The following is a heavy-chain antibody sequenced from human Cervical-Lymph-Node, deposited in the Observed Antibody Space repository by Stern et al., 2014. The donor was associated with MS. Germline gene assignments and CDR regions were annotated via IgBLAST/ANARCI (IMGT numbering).Heavy chain of an antibody. CDR2: IFPVFGTP. CDR3: ALSSETSDRWYSLGYDL. J-gene: IGHJ5*02. CDR1: GGTSSKFP. Sequence: VQLVESGAEVTKPGSSVKVSCKASGGTSSKFPTIGGPQAPGQELEWMAGIFPVFGTPTYAQEFRGRVTITADVSTSTVYMELSSLRSDDTAVYYCALSSETSDRWYSLGYDLWGQGTLVTVSS. V-gene: IGHV1-69*01. D-gene: IGHD6-13*01.